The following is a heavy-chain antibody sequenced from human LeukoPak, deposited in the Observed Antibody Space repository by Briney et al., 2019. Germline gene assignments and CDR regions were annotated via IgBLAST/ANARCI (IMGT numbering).Heavy chain of an antibody. CDR1: GFIFTDYG. V-gene: IGHV3-30*02. J-gene: IGHJ4*02. CDR3: GKEGTASKPSDLDH. Sequence: GGSLRLSCAAPGFIFTDYGMHWVRQAPGKGLEWLTFIRYDGSDKYYADSVKGRFTISRDNSKNILYMQMNSLTSEDTAVYYCGKEGTASKPSDLDHWGGGIVVTVSS. D-gene: IGHD5-18*01. CDR2: IRYDGSDK.